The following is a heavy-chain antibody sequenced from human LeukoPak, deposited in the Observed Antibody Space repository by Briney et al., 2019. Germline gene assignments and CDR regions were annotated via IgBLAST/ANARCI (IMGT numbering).Heavy chain of an antibody. D-gene: IGHD3-16*01. Sequence: PGGSLRLSCAASGFTFSSYALSWVRQAPGKGLEWVSAISGSGGSTYYADSVKGRFTISRDNSKNTLYLQMNSLRAEDTAVYYCATIQVRTGEAYWGQGTLVTVSS. CDR2: ISGSGGST. V-gene: IGHV3-23*01. J-gene: IGHJ4*02. CDR3: ATIQVRTGEAY. CDR1: GFTFSSYA.